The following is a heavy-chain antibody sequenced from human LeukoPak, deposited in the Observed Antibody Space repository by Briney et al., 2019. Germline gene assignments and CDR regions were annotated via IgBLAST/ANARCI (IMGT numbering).Heavy chain of an antibody. J-gene: IGHJ4*02. Sequence: GSLRLSCAASGFTFSSYAMGWVRQAPGKGLEWVSAITGSGDSTYYADSVKGRFTISRDNSKNTLYLQMNSLRAEDTAVYYCAKEEGAYSGHELDYWGQGTLVTVSS. CDR2: ITGSGDST. CDR3: AKEEGAYSGHELDY. V-gene: IGHV3-23*01. D-gene: IGHD5-12*01. CDR1: GFTFSSYA.